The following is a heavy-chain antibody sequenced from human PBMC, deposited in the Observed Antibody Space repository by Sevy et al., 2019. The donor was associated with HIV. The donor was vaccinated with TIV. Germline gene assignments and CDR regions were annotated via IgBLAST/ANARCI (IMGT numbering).Heavy chain of an antibody. CDR3: AKDYYHDSSGYSYYFDH. D-gene: IGHD3-22*01. V-gene: IGHV3-23*01. Sequence: GGSLRLSCAASGFIFSNYAMNWVRQAPGKGLEWVSSISRSGVRTYCTDSVKGRFAISRDNSNNTLYLQVDNLRGEDTAVYYCAKDYYHDSSGYSYYFDHWGQGTLVTVSS. J-gene: IGHJ4*02. CDR1: GFIFSNYA. CDR2: ISRSGVRT.